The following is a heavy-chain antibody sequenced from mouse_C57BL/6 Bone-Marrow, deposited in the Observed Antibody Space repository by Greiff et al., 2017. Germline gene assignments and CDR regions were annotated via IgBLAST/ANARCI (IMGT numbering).Heavy chain of an antibody. Sequence: EVKLMESGGGLVKPGGSLKLSCAASGFTFSDYGMHWVRQAPEKGLEWVAYISSGSSTIYYAATVKGRFTISRDNAKNTLFLQMTSLRSEDTAMYDGARTDYYGSSYVGGYWGQGTTLTVSS. J-gene: IGHJ2*01. CDR1: GFTFSDYG. D-gene: IGHD1-1*01. V-gene: IGHV5-17*01. CDR3: ARTDYYGSSYVGGY. CDR2: ISSGSSTI.